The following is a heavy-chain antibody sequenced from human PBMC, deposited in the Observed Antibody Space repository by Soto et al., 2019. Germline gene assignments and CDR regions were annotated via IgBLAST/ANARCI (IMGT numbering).Heavy chain of an antibody. D-gene: IGHD5-12*01. CDR1: GGSISSSSYY. CDR3: ARHPVATITGQEYYLDY. CDR2: IYYSGST. V-gene: IGHV4-39*01. J-gene: IGHJ4*02. Sequence: SETLSLTCTVSGGSISSSSYYWGWIRQPPGKGLEWIGSIYYSGSTYYNPSLKSRVTISVDTSKNQFSLKLSSVTAADTAVYYCARHPVATITGQEYYLDYWGQGTLVTVSS.